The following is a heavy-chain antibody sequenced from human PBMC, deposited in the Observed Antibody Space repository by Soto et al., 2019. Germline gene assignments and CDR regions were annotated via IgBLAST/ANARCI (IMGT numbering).Heavy chain of an antibody. CDR1: GFSVNSNR. CDR3: ASVMSDSHGWYHFDY. V-gene: IGHV3-53*04. Sequence: EVQLVQSGGGLVQPGGSLSLSCTGSGFSVNSNRLGWVRQAPAKGLEWASVISSGGNTDYADSVRGRFTISRDRSRNTVYLQMKSLRPEDTAVYFCASVMSDSHGWYHFDYWGRGTLVSFPS. CDR2: ISSGGNT. J-gene: IGHJ4*02. D-gene: IGHD6-19*01.